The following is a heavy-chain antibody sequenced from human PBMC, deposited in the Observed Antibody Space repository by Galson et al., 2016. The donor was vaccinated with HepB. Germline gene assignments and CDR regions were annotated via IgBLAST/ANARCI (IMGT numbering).Heavy chain of an antibody. V-gene: IGHV1-18*04. CDR2: ISGYNGLR. Sequence: QSGAEVKKPGASVKVSCKASGYAFTRYGITWVRQAPGQGLEWMGWISGYNGLRNYAQKFRGRVTMTTDTSTNVAYMELRSLRSDDTAVYYCARDRNPINWYFDLWGRGTLVTVSS. J-gene: IGHJ2*01. CDR3: ARDRNPINWYFDL. CDR1: GYAFTRYG.